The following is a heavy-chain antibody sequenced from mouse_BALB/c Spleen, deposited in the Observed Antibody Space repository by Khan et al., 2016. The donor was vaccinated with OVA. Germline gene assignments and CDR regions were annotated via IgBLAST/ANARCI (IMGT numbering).Heavy chain of an antibody. CDR2: INTYTGEP. CDR3: ARLPYFSDTLDY. V-gene: IGHV9-3-1*01. Sequence: QIQLVQSGPELKKPGETVKISCKASGYTFTNSGMNWVKQSPGKALKWMGWINTYTGEPTYADDFKGRFAFSLETSASTAYLQFNNLKNEDTATYFFARLPYFSDTLDYWGQGTSVTVSS. D-gene: IGHD2-10*01. J-gene: IGHJ4*01. CDR1: GYTFTNSG.